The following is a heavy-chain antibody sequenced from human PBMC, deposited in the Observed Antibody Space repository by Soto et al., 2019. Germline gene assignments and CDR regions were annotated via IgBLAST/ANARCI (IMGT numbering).Heavy chain of an antibody. CDR3: ARGRYCLTGRCFPNWFDS. D-gene: IGHD2-15*01. CDR2: IYKSTTT. CDR1: GDSISTVDYF. J-gene: IGHJ5*01. V-gene: IGHV4-30-4*01. Sequence: SETLSLTCSASGDSISTVDYFWAWIRQPPGQALEYIGYIYKSTTTYYNPSFESRVAISLDTSKSQFSLNVSSVTAADTAVYFCARGRYCLTGRCFPNWFDSWGQGTLVTVSS.